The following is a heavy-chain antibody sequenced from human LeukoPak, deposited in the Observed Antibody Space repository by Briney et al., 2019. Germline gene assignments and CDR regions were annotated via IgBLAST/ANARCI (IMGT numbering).Heavy chain of an antibody. V-gene: IGHV3-23*01. CDR1: GFTFSSYA. Sequence: PGASLRLSCAASGFTFSSYATSWVRQAPGKGLEWVSAISGSGGSTYYADSVKGRFTISRDNSKNTLYLQMNSLRAEDTAVYYSAKAKLSGGWYFDYWGQGTLVTVSS. CDR3: AKAKLSGGWYFDY. D-gene: IGHD2-15*01. J-gene: IGHJ4*02. CDR2: ISGSGGST.